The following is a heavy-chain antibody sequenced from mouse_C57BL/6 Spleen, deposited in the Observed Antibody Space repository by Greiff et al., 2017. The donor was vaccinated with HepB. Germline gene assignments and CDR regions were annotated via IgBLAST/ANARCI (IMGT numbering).Heavy chain of an antibody. CDR2: IYPGDGDT. D-gene: IGHD1-1*01. Sequence: VQVVESGPELVKPGASVKISCKASGYAFSSSWMNWVKQRPGKGLEWIGRIYPGDGDTNYNGKFKGKATLTADKSSSTAYMQLSSLTSEDSAVSFCARGATVVATGYFDVWGTGTTVTVSS. V-gene: IGHV1-82*01. J-gene: IGHJ1*03. CDR1: GYAFSSSW. CDR3: ARGATVVATGYFDV.